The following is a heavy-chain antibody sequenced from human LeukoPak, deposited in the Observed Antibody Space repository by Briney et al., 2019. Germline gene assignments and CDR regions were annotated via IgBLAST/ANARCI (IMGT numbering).Heavy chain of an antibody. Sequence: SETLSLTCTVSGGSISSYYWSWIRQPPGKGLEWIGYIYYSGSTNYNPSLKSRVTISVDTSKNQFSLKLSSATAADTAVHYCARYHRGYGDYTCDAFDIWGQGTMVTVSS. V-gene: IGHV4-59*01. CDR1: GGSISSYY. J-gene: IGHJ3*02. CDR3: ARYHRGYGDYTCDAFDI. D-gene: IGHD4-17*01. CDR2: IYYSGST.